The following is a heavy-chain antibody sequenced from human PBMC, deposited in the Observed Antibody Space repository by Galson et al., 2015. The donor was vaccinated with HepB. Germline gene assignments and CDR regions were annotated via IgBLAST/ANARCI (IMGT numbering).Heavy chain of an antibody. Sequence: SLRLSCAASGFTFSSYAMSWVRQAPGKGLEWVSAISGSGGSTYYADSVKGRFTISRDNSKNTLYLQMNSLRAEDTAVYYCAKDLAPSPYGGSDYFDYWGQGTLVTVSS. D-gene: IGHD4-23*01. CDR3: AKDLAPSPYGGSDYFDY. J-gene: IGHJ4*02. CDR1: GFTFSSYA. V-gene: IGHV3-23*01. CDR2: ISGSGGST.